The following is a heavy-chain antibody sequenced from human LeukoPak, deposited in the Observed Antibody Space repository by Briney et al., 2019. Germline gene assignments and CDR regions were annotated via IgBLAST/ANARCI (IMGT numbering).Heavy chain of an antibody. D-gene: IGHD6-13*01. CDR1: GGSISSYY. J-gene: IGHJ2*01. CDR2: IYYSGST. V-gene: IGHV4-59*12. CDR3: ARVYYSNSYDYWYFDL. Sequence: PSETLSLTCIVSGGSISSYYWSWIRQPPGKGLEWIGYIYYSGSTNYNPSLKSRVTISVDTSKNQFSLKLSSVTAADTAVYYCARVYYSNSYDYWYFDLWGRGTLVTVSS.